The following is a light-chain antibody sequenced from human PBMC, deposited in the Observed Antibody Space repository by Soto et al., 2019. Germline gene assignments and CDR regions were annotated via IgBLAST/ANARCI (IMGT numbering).Light chain of an antibody. CDR2: DAS. CDR3: QQRSDWPST. J-gene: IGKJ4*01. CDR1: QSVGSY. Sequence: EIVLTQSPVTLSLSPGERATLSCRASQSVGSYFAWYQQKPGQALRLLIYDASSRATGIPARFSGSGSGTDFTLTISSLEPEDFAVYYCQQRSDWPSTFGGGTRVEIK. V-gene: IGKV3-11*01.